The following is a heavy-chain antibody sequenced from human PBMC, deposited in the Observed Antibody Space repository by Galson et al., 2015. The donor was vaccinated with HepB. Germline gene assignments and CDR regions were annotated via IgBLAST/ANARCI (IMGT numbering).Heavy chain of an antibody. Sequence: SLRLSCAVSGFTLTTFAMSWVRQAPGKGLEWVSGITDHGETTYYADSVKGRFTISRDISKNTLYLQMNGLRAEDTAVYYCAKDYGYCSNGFCYAIPLDYWGKGTLVTVSA. CDR1: GFTLTTFA. D-gene: IGHD2-2*03. CDR2: ITDHGETT. CDR3: AKDYGYCSNGFCYAIPLDY. J-gene: IGHJ4*02. V-gene: IGHV3-23*01.